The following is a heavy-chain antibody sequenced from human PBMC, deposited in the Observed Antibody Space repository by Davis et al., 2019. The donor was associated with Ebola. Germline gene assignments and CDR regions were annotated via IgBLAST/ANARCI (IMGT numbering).Heavy chain of an antibody. J-gene: IGHJ4*02. CDR1: GCTFSGSS. Sequence: GGSLRLSCAASGCTFSGSSMHWVRQASGKGLEWVGRIRSKASSYATAYAASVKGRFTISRDDSKNTGYLQMNSLKTEDTAVYYCTSRYSSTNDYWGQGTLVTVSS. D-gene: IGHD6-13*01. V-gene: IGHV3-73*01. CDR3: TSRYSSTNDY. CDR2: IRSKASSYAT.